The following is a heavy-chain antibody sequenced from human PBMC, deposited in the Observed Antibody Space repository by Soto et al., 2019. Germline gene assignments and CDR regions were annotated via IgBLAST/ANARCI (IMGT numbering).Heavy chain of an antibody. CDR2: VNPDNHNT. CDR3: ARVRFGDPFDY. V-gene: IGHV1-18*01. J-gene: IGHJ4*02. D-gene: IGHD3-16*01. Sequence: QVQLVQSGAEVKKPGASVKVSCRVSGYRFTSYGINWVRQAPGQGLEWVGWVNPDNHNTNYAQNFQDRVCLTTDISTNTAFMELRGLRSDDTAVYYCARVRFGDPFDYWGQGTLLTVSS. CDR1: GYRFTSYG.